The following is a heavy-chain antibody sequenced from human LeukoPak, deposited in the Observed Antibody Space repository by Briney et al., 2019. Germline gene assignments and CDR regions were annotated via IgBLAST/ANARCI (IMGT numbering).Heavy chain of an antibody. CDR3: ARGIPAAIETYYYGMDV. Sequence: PSETLSLTCTVSGGSISSYYWSWIRQPPGKGLEWIGYIYYSGSTNYNPSLKSRVTISVDTSKNQFSLKLSSVTAADTAVYYCARGIPAAIETYYYGMDVWGQGTTVTVSS. J-gene: IGHJ6*02. V-gene: IGHV4-59*12. CDR1: GGSISSYY. CDR2: IYYSGST. D-gene: IGHD2-2*02.